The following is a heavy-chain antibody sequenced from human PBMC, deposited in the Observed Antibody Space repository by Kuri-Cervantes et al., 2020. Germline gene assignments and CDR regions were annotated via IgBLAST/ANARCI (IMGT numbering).Heavy chain of an antibody. Sequence: GSLRLSCTVSSGSISSYCWSWIRQPPGKGLEWIGCIYYSGSTNYNPTLKSRVTTSVDTSKNQFSLKLRSVTAADAAVYYCARGTGDDAFDIWGQGTMVTVSS. CDR2: IYYSGST. J-gene: IGHJ3*02. CDR1: SGSISSYC. CDR3: ARGTGDDAFDI. D-gene: IGHD7-27*01. V-gene: IGHV4-59*01.